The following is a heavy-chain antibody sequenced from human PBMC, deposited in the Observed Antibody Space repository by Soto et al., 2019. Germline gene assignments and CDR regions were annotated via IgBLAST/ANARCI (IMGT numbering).Heavy chain of an antibody. D-gene: IGHD6-13*01. V-gene: IGHV1-18*01. CDR1: GYTFSNYG. CDR2: INGYNGNT. CDR3: ARGSSAVDFDH. J-gene: IGHJ4*02. Sequence: QVQLVQSGGEVKKPGASVKVSCKASGYTFSNYGVNWVRQAPGQGLEWMGWINGYNGNTNYAQKVQGRVTMTTDTSPSTAYMELRSLTSDDTAVYHCARGSSAVDFDHWGQGTLVTVSS.